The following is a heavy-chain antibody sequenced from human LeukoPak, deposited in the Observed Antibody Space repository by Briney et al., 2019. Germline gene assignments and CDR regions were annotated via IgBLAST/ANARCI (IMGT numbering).Heavy chain of an antibody. Sequence: GGSLRLSCAASGLTFSTYGMSWVRQAPGKGLEWVSTIGGSDERTFYADSVEGRFTISRDNSKNMLHLQMSSLTGEDTSLYYCVRRGDASSGWGDHDYWGQGALITVSS. J-gene: IGHJ4*02. CDR1: GLTFSTYG. D-gene: IGHD6-19*01. CDR3: VRRGDASSGWGDHDY. V-gene: IGHV3-23*01. CDR2: IGGSDERT.